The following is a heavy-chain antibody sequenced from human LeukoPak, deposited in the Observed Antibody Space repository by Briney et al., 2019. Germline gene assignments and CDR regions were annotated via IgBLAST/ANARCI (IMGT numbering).Heavy chain of an antibody. Sequence: PSETLSLTCTVSGGSISSSSYYWGWIRQPPGKGLEWIGSIYYSGSTYYNPSLKSRVTISVDTSKNQFSLKLSSVTAADTAVYYCAREGLDYGGTLNWFDPWGQGTLVTVSS. D-gene: IGHD4-23*01. V-gene: IGHV4-39*02. CDR2: IYYSGST. CDR1: GGSISSSSYY. J-gene: IGHJ5*02. CDR3: AREGLDYGGTLNWFDP.